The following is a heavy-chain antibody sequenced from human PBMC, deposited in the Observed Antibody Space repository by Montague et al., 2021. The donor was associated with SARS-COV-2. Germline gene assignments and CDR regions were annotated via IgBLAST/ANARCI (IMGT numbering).Heavy chain of an antibody. Sequence: SETLSLTCAVHGTSFSGYYWNWIRQPPGKGLEWIEEINHGGSTKYIPSLKSRLTISADTSKNQFSLKLTSVAAADTAVYYLARLRDGVVPAPILGVGPYYSCYSFDVWGRGTPVTVSS. J-gene: IGHJ6*01. CDR1: GTSFSGYY. CDR2: INHGGST. D-gene: IGHD3-10*01. CDR3: ARLRDGVVPAPILGVGPYYSCYSFDV. V-gene: IGHV4-34*01.